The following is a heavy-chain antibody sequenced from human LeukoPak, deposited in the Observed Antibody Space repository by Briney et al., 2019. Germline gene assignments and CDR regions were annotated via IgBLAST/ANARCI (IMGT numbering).Heavy chain of an antibody. D-gene: IGHD3-3*01. J-gene: IGHJ6*02. V-gene: IGHV1-46*01. CDR1: GYTFTSYY. CDR2: INPSGGST. CDR3: AGDPPREFLEWYNPLDV. Sequence: ASVKVSCKASGYTFTSYYMHWVRQAPGQGLEWMGIINPSGGSTSYAQKFQGRVTMTRDTSTSTVYMELSSLRSEDTAVYYCAGDPPREFLEWYNPLDVWGQGTTVTVSS.